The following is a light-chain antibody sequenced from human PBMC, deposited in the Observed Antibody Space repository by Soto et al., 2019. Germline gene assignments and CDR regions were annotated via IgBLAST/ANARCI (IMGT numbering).Light chain of an antibody. J-gene: IGLJ3*02. CDR2: EGN. Sequence: QSALTQPASVSGSPGQSITISCTGTSSDVGSYNLVSWYQQYPGKAPKLMIYEGNKRPSGVSNRFSGSKSANTASLTISGLQTEDEAEYFCYSFAGRGSWVFGGGTKLTVL. CDR3: YSFAGRGSWV. CDR1: SSDVGSYNL. V-gene: IGLV2-23*01.